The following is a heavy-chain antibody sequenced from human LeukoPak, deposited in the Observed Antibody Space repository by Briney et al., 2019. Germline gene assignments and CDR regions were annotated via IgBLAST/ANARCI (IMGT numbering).Heavy chain of an antibody. D-gene: IGHD1-26*01. Sequence: SETLSLTCTVSGGSISSYYWSWIRQPPGKGLEWIGYIYYSGSTNYNPSLKSRVTISVDTSKNQFSLKLSSVTAADTAVYYCARVRSTSWFDSWGQGTLVTVSS. V-gene: IGHV4-59*01. CDR2: IYYSGST. CDR3: ARVRSTSWFDS. J-gene: IGHJ5*01. CDR1: GGSISSYY.